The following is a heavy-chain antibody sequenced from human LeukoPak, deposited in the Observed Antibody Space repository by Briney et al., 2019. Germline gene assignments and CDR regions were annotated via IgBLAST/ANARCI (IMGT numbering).Heavy chain of an antibody. D-gene: IGHD3-3*02. Sequence: PGGSLRLSCAASGFTFSSYAMHWVRQAPGKGLERVAVISYDGSNKYYADSVKGRFTISRDNSKNTLYLQMNSLRPEDTAVYYCVRDSRPPDSIHFWSVNLFDPWGQGTLVTVSS. CDR1: GFTFSSYA. V-gene: IGHV3-30-3*01. CDR2: ISYDGSNK. CDR3: VRDSRPPDSIHFWSVNLFDP. J-gene: IGHJ5*02.